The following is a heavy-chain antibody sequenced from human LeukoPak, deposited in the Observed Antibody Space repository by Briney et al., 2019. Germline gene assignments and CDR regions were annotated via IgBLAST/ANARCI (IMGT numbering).Heavy chain of an antibody. CDR1: GFTFSSYW. Sequence: AGGSLRLSCGASGFTFSSYWMHWVRQAPGKGLVWVSRINNDGSSTSYADSVQGRFTISRDNAKNSLYLQMNSLRAEDTAVYYCARNMVRGYEDAFDIWGQGTMVTVSS. CDR2: INNDGSST. V-gene: IGHV3-74*01. J-gene: IGHJ3*02. CDR3: ARNMVRGYEDAFDI. D-gene: IGHD3-10*01.